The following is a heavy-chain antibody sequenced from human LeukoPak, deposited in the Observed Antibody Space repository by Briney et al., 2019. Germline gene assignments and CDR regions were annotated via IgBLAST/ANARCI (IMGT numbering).Heavy chain of an antibody. D-gene: IGHD3-10*01. V-gene: IGHV4-34*01. CDR1: GGSFSGYY. CDR2: INHSGST. CDR3: ARGSNYCYGSGSYYTRKYYFDY. J-gene: IGHJ4*02. Sequence: SETLSLTCAVYGGSFSGYYWSWIRQPPGKGLEWIGEINHSGSTNYNPSLKSRVTISVDTSKNQFSLKLSSVTAADTAVYYCARGSNYCYGSGSYYTRKYYFDYWGQGTLVTVSS.